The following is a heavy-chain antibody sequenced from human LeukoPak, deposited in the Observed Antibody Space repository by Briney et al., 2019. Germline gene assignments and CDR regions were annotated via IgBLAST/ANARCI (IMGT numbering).Heavy chain of an antibody. J-gene: IGHJ4*02. V-gene: IGHV4-4*07. D-gene: IGHD2-2*01. CDR2: IYTSGST. Sequence: PSETLSLTCTVSGGSISSYYWSWIRQPAGKGLEWIGRIYTSGSTNYNPSLKSRVTMSVDTSKNQYSLKLSSVTAADTAVYYCARVKGGYCSSTSCPPYYFDYWGQGTLVTVSS. CDR1: GGSISSYY. CDR3: ARVKGGYCSSTSCPPYYFDY.